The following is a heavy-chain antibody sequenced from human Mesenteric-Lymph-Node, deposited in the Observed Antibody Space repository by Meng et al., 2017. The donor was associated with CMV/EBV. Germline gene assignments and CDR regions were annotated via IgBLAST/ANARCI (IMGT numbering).Heavy chain of an antibody. D-gene: IGHD3-3*01. CDR1: GFTFRKYA. V-gene: IGHV3-23*01. J-gene: IGHJ4*02. CDR2: ISGDTT. CDR3: VKNSFGVIVSPDS. Sequence: GGSLRLSCTTSGFTFRKYAMSWVRQAPGKGLEWLSAISGDTTYYAVSVKGRFTISRDNSENTVSLQMNNLTAGDTALYYCVKNSFGVIVSPDSWGPGTMVTVSS.